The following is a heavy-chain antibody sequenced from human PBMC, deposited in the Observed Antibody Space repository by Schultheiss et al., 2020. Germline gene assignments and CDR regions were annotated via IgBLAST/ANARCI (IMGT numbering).Heavy chain of an antibody. D-gene: IGHD3-22*01. V-gene: IGHV1-69*05. CDR3: AREGYDSSGQYYYYYYGMDV. CDR2: IIPIFGTA. CDR1: GGTFSSYA. J-gene: IGHJ6*04. Sequence: SVKVSCKASGGTFSSYAISWVRQAPGQGLEWMGGIIPIFGTANYAQKFQGRVTMTTDTSTSTAYMELSSLRSEDTAVYYCAREGYDSSGQYYYYYYGMDVWGKGTTVTVSS.